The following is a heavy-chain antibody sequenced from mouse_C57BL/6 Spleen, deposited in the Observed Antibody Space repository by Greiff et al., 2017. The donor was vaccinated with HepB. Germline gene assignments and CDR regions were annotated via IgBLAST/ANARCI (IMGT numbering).Heavy chain of an antibody. D-gene: IGHD2-2*01. CDR1: GFTFSSYA. V-gene: IGHV5-4*01. CDR2: ISDGGSYT. CDR3: AREGNGYDEGFDY. Sequence: EVKLQESGGGLVKPGGSLKLSCAASGFTFSSYAMSWVRQTPEKRLEWVATISDGGSYTYYPDNVKGRFTISRDNAKNNLYLQMSHLKSEDTAMYYCAREGNGYDEGFDYWGQGTTLTVSS. J-gene: IGHJ2*01.